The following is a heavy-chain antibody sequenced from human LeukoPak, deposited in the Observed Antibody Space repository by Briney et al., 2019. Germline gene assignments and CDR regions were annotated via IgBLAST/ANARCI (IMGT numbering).Heavy chain of an antibody. J-gene: IGHJ4*02. D-gene: IGHD6-19*01. Sequence: ASVKVSCKASGYTFTSYDINWMRQATGQGLEWMGWMSPNSGNTGYAQKFQGRVTMTRDTSTGTAYLELSSLRSEDSAVYYCARVGSSGWYDYWGQGTLVTVSS. CDR1: GYTFTSYD. CDR2: MSPNSGNT. CDR3: ARVGSSGWYDY. V-gene: IGHV1-8*01.